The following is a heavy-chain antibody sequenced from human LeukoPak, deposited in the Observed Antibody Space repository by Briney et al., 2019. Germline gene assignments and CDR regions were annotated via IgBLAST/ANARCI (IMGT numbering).Heavy chain of an antibody. V-gene: IGHV1-2*02. J-gene: IGHJ5*02. CDR2: ISPDSGGT. CDR3: VRSRCRGSCAFNP. Sequence: ASVSVSCKASGYTFTGHYIHWVRQAPGQGPEWMGWISPDSGGTRYAQKFQGRVTLTRDTSVNTAYMELSTLRSDDTAVYYCVRSRCRGSCAFNPWGQGTLVTVSS. CDR1: GYTFTGHY. D-gene: IGHD2-15*01.